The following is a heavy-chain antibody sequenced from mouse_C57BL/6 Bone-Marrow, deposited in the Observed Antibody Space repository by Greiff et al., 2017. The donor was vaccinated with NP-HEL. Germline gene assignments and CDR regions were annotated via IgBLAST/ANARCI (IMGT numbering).Heavy chain of an antibody. V-gene: IGHV14-4*01. Sequence: VQLQQSGAELVRPGASVKLSCTASGFNIKDDYMHWVKQRPEQGLEWIGWIDPENGDTEYASKFQGKATITADKSSNTAYLQLNSLTSEDTAVYYCTSDGSSDYWGQGTTLTVSS. CDR1: GFNIKDDY. D-gene: IGHD1-1*01. J-gene: IGHJ2*01. CDR3: TSDGSSDY. CDR2: IDPENGDT.